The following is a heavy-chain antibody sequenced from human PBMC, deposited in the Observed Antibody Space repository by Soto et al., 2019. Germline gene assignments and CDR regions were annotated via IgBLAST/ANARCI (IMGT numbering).Heavy chain of an antibody. V-gene: IGHV4-34*01. J-gene: IGHJ4*02. D-gene: IGHD6-19*01. CDR1: GGSFSGYY. CDR3: ARDPLGLGRSFDY. Sequence: QVQLQQWGAGLLKPSETLSLTCAVYGGSFSGYYWSWIRQPPGKGLEWIGEINQSGSTNYNPSLKSRVTISVDTSKNQFSLKLGSVTAADTAVYYCARDPLGLGRSFDYWGQGTLVTVSS. CDR2: INQSGST.